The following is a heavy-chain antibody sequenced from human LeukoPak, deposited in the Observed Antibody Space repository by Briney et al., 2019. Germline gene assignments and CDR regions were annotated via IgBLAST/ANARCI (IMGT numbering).Heavy chain of an antibody. V-gene: IGHV4-59*08. CDR3: ARQAYCSSTRCNPFDH. CDR2: IYSSGST. Sequence: PSETLSPTCTVSGGSISSYYWSWIRQPPGKGLEWIGYIYSSGSTNYNPSLKSRVTMSLDTSENHFSLRLSSVTAADTAIYYCARQAYCSSTRCNPFDHWGQGALVTVSS. J-gene: IGHJ4*02. CDR1: GGSISSYY. D-gene: IGHD2-2*01.